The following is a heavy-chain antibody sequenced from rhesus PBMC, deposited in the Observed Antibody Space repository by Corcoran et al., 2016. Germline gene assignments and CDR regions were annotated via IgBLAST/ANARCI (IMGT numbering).Heavy chain of an antibody. V-gene: IGHV4S10*01. CDR1: GGSISDSYR. D-gene: IGHD2-21*01. CDR3: ARACTGSGCYSYVGFDY. CDR2: IYGISKST. J-gene: IGHJ4*01. Sequence: QVQLQESGPGVVKPSETLSLTCAVSGGSISDSYRWSWIRQPPGKGLDWIGYIYGISKSTKYNPSLKSRVTSSKDTSKNLFSLKLSSVTAADTAVYYCARACTGSGCYSYVGFDYWGQGVLVTVSS.